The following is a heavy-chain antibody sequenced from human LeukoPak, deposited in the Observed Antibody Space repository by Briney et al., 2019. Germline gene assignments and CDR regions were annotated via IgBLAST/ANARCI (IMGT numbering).Heavy chain of an antibody. Sequence: GGSLRLSCAASGFTFSSYGMHWVRQAPGKGLEWVAVISYDGSNKYYADSVKGRFTISRDNSKNTLYLQMNSLRAEDTAVYYCARDLQTYYDFWSGPHQAFDIWGQGTMVTVSS. CDR2: ISYDGSNK. D-gene: IGHD3-3*01. J-gene: IGHJ3*02. V-gene: IGHV3-30*03. CDR3: ARDLQTYYDFWSGPHQAFDI. CDR1: GFTFSSYG.